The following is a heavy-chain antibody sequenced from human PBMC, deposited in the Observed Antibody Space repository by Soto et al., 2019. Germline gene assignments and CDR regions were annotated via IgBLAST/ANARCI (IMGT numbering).Heavy chain of an antibody. D-gene: IGHD3-22*01. CDR1: GFSLSTSRVG. V-gene: IGHV2-5*01. Sequence: QITLKESGPTLVKPTQTLTLTCTFSGFSLSTSRVGVGWIRQPPGKALEWLALIYWYDAKRYSPSLNSRLTITKDTSKNQVVLTMTNMDPVDTATYYCAHSGPWEPYDSSGSYQYLDYWGQGALVTVSS. CDR2: IYWYDAK. CDR3: AHSGPWEPYDSSGSYQYLDY. J-gene: IGHJ4*02.